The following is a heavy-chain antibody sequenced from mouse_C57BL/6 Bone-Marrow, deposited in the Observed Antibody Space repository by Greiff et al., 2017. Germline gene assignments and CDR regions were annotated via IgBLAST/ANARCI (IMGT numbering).Heavy chain of an antibody. J-gene: IGHJ2*01. CDR1: GYTFTRYG. CDR2: IYPRSGNT. D-gene: IGHD2-3*01. Sequence: VQLQQSGAELARPGASVKLSCKASGYTFTRYGISWVKQRTGQGLEWIGEIYPRSGNTYYNEKFKGKATLTADKSSSTAYMELRSLTSEDSAVSFCARFYDGYLDYWGQGTTLTVSS. V-gene: IGHV1-81*01. CDR3: ARFYDGYLDY.